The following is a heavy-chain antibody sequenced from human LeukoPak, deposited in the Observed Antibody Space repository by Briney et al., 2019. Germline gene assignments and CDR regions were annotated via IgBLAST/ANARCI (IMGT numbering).Heavy chain of an antibody. CDR2: ISYDGSNK. D-gene: IGHD5-18*01. J-gene: IGHJ5*02. CDR1: GFTFSSYA. Sequence: GGSLRLSCAASGFTFSSYAMHWVRQAPGKGLEWVAVISYDGSNKYYADSAKGRFTISRDNSKNTLYLQMNSLRAEDTAVYYCARDTAMRTNWFDPWGQGTLVTVSS. V-gene: IGHV3-30-3*01. CDR3: ARDTAMRTNWFDP.